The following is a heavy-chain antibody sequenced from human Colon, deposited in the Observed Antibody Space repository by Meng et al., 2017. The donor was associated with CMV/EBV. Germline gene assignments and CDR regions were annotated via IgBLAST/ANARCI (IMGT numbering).Heavy chain of an antibody. CDR3: GKQVAAAGLCIDY. D-gene: IGHD6-13*01. V-gene: IGHV3-23*03. Sequence: GESLKISCAASGFSFSSYAMSWVRQATGKGLEWVSVIYSGGSTTSYADSVKGRFTISRDNSRNMVYLQMNSLRAEDTAVYYCGKQVAAAGLCIDYWGQGTLVTVSS. J-gene: IGHJ4*02. CDR2: IYSGGSTT. CDR1: GFSFSSYA.